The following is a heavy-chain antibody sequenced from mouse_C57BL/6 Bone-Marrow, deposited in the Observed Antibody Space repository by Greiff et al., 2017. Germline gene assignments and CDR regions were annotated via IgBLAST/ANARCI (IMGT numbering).Heavy chain of an antibody. D-gene: IGHD1-1*01. CDR2: IDPENGDT. V-gene: IGHV14-4*01. CDR3: TTYYYGSPAWFAY. CDR1: GFNIKDDY. Sequence: EVKLQESGAELVRPGASVKLSCTASGFNIKDDYMHWVKQRPEQGLEWIGWIDPENGDTEYASKFQGKATITADTSTNTAYLQLSSLTSEDTAVYYCTTYYYGSPAWFAYWGQGTLVTVSA. J-gene: IGHJ3*01.